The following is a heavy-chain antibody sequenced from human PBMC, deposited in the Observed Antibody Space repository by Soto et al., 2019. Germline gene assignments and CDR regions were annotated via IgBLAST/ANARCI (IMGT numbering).Heavy chain of an antibody. J-gene: IGHJ3*02. CDR2: IYYSGST. Sequence: SETLSLTCTVSGGSIRSGGYYWSWIRQHPGKGLEWIGYIYYSGSTYYNPSLKSRVTISVDTSKNQFSLKLSSVTAADTAVYYCARELLQLRYFDWPLGDAFDIWGQGTMVTVS. CDR3: ARELLQLRYFDWPLGDAFDI. CDR1: GGSIRSGGYY. D-gene: IGHD3-9*01. V-gene: IGHV4-31*03.